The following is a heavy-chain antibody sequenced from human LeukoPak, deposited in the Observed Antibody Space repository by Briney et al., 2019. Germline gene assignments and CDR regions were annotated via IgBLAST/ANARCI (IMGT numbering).Heavy chain of an antibody. CDR2: IWHYASHT. CDR3: AREIFGSGSYPDY. Sequence: GGSLRLSCAASGFSFSTYAMHWVRQAPAKGVDWVALIWHYASHTFYTDSVQGRFTISRENSKNTVYLQMSSLGGEDTAVYYCAREIFGSGSYPDYWGQGTLVTVSS. J-gene: IGHJ4*02. CDR1: GFSFSTYA. D-gene: IGHD3-10*01. V-gene: IGHV3-33*01.